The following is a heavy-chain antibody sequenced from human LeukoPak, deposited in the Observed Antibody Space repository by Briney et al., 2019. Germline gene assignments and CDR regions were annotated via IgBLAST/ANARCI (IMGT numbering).Heavy chain of an antibody. CDR1: EFTFSSYY. V-gene: IGHV3-7*01. D-gene: IGHD6-19*01. J-gene: IGHJ4*02. Sequence: QPGGSLRLSCAASEFTFSSYYMTWVRRAPGKGLEWVGSIRADGSAQFYVDSVRGRFTISRDNAKDSLYLQMNSLRAEDTAVYYCARWLYSGGWAIDYWGQGTLVTVSS. CDR2: IRADGSAQ. CDR3: ARWLYSGGWAIDY.